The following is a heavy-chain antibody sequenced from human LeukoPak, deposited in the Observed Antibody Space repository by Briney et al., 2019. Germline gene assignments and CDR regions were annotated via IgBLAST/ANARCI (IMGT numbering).Heavy chain of an antibody. J-gene: IGHJ4*02. V-gene: IGHV3-7*02. CDR2: IKYDGSEK. Sequence: GGSLRPSCAGSGFTFSNSWMSWLRQAPGKGLEWVANIKYDGSEKYFVDSVKGRFTISRDNAKNSLYLQMNSLRDEDTAVYYCARGSGPRDYWGQGTLVTVSS. D-gene: IGHD3-10*01. CDR3: ARGSGPRDY. CDR1: GFTFSNSW.